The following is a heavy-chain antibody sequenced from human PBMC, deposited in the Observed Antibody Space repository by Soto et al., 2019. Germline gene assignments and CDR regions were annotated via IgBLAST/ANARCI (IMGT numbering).Heavy chain of an antibody. CDR3: ARYRREAVAGYTLDN. CDR1: GGSISSNY. Sequence: KPSETLSLTCTVSGGSISSNYWTWIRQPPGKGLEWIGCVYNSGSTNYNPSLKSRVTISEDTSKSQFSLKVNSMTAADTAVYYCARYRREAVAGYTLDNWGQGILVTVSS. D-gene: IGHD6-13*01. CDR2: VYNSGST. J-gene: IGHJ4*02. V-gene: IGHV4-59*01.